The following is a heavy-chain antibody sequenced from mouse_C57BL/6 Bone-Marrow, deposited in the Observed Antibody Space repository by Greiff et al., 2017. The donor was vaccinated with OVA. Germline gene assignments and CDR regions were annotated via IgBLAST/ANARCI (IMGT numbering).Heavy chain of an antibody. Sequence: QVHVKQPGAELVKPGASVKLSCKASGYTFTSYWMHWVKQRPGRGLEWIGRIDPNSGGTKYNEKFKSKATLTVDKPSSTAYMQLSSLTSEDSAVYYCARVTTVVATRDYAMDYWGQGTSVTVSS. CDR3: ARVTTVVATRDYAMDY. V-gene: IGHV1-72*01. D-gene: IGHD1-1*01. CDR2: IDPNSGGT. J-gene: IGHJ4*01. CDR1: GYTFTSYW.